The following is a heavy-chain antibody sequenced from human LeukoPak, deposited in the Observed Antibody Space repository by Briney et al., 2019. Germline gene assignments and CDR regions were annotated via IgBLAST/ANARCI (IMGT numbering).Heavy chain of an antibody. Sequence: SETLSLTCTVSGGSMSPYHWGWIRQPPGKGLEWTGYIYYSGSTNYNPSLNSRVTISVDTSKNQFSLKLSSVTAADTAVYYCAARGYNVLGYWGQGTLVTVSS. CDR2: IYYSGST. D-gene: IGHD5-12*01. J-gene: IGHJ4*02. CDR1: GGSMSPYH. V-gene: IGHV4-59*12. CDR3: AARGYNVLGY.